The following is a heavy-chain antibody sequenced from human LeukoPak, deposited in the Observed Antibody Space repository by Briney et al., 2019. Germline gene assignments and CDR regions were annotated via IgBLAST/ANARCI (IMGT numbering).Heavy chain of an antibody. CDR1: GGSFSGYY. D-gene: IGHD4-17*01. Sequence: SETLSLTCAVYGGSFSGYYWSWIRQPPGRGLEWIGEINHSGSTNYNPSLKSRVAISVDTSKNQFSLKLSSVTAADTAVYYCASRLKTVTHKDYYFDYWGQGTLVTVSS. CDR3: ASRLKTVTHKDYYFDY. V-gene: IGHV4-34*01. CDR2: INHSGST. J-gene: IGHJ4*02.